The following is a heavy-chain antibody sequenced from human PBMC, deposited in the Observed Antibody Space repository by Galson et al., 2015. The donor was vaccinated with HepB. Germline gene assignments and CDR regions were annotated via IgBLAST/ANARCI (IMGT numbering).Heavy chain of an antibody. V-gene: IGHV3-48*03. CDR3: VRDDALWSWYFDS. D-gene: IGHD3-10*01. Sequence: CAASGFTFGASEMNWVRQAPGKGLEWISYISSNGYMIYYAESVKGRFTVSRDNARDSLYLQMNSLRVEDTAVYYCVRDDALWSWYFDSWGQGILVTVSS. CDR1: GFTFGASE. J-gene: IGHJ4*02. CDR2: ISSNGYMI.